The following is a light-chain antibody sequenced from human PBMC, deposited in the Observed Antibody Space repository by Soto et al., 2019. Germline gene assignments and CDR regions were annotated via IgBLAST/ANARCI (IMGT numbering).Light chain of an antibody. CDR1: QSVSSTY. J-gene: IGKJ4*01. CDR2: GAS. Sequence: EIVLTQSPGTLSLSPGERATLSCRASQSVSSTYLAWFQQKPGQAPRLLIYGASTRATGIPDRFSGSGSGTDFTLTISGLEPEDFAFHYCQQYDVTPPNTFGGGTKVEV. CDR3: QQYDVTPPNT. V-gene: IGKV3-20*01.